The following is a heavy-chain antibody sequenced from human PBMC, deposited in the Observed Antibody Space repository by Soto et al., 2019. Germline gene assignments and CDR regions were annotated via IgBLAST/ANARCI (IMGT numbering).Heavy chain of an antibody. Sequence: QAQLVQAGAEASKPGASVTVSCKASGYTFTSYYMHWVRQAPGQGLERPGIINPSGGSTSYAQKFQGRVAMDRAGSTSTVYMGLSSLRSDDTSVYYCAGAGYCTYGVWLAAGYWGQGTLVTVSS. V-gene: IGHV1-46*01. J-gene: IGHJ4*02. CDR3: AGAGYCTYGVWLAAGY. CDR1: GYTFTSYY. D-gene: IGHD2-8*01. CDR2: INPSGGST.